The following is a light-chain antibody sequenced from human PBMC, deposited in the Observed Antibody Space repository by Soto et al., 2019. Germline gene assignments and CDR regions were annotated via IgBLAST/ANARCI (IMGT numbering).Light chain of an antibody. CDR3: SSYTTGSTLV. J-gene: IGLJ1*01. CDR1: SSDVGAYNS. CDR2: DVS. V-gene: IGLV2-14*01. Sequence: VLTKPASVSGSPGQSITISCTGTSSDVGAYNSVAWYQHNPGKAPKLMIYDVSNRPSGVSSRFSGSKSANTASLSISGLQADDEADYYCSSYTTGSTLVFGTGTKVAVL.